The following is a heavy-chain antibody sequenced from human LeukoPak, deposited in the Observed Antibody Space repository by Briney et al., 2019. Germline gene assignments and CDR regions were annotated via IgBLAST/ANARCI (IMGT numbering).Heavy chain of an antibody. J-gene: IGHJ5*02. Sequence: GGSLRLSCTASGFTFGDYAMSWFRQAPGKGLEWVGFIRSKAYGGTTEYAASVKGRFTISRDDSKSIAYPQMNSLKTEDTAVYYCTRWVSWNYDWFDPWGQGTLVTVSS. D-gene: IGHD1-7*01. CDR3: TRWVSWNYDWFDP. V-gene: IGHV3-49*03. CDR2: IRSKAYGGTT. CDR1: GFTFGDYA.